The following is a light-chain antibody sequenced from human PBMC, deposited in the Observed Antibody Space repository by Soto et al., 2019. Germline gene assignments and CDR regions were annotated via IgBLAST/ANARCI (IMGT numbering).Light chain of an antibody. V-gene: IGKV3-20*01. J-gene: IGKJ1*01. CDR2: DAS. Sequence: EIVLTQSPGTLSLSPGERATLSCRTSQSVSSNDLAWYQQKPGQSPRLFIYDASSRATGIPDRFSGSGSGTDFTLTISRLEPEDFAVYYCQQYGSSPSTCGQGTKVEI. CDR1: QSVSSND. CDR3: QQYGSSPST.